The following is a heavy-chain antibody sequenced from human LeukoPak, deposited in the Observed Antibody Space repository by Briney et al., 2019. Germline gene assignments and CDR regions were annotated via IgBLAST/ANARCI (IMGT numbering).Heavy chain of an antibody. Sequence: GESLKISCKASGYYFTNSWIGWVRQMPGKGLGWLGIIYPGDFDDTFSPSFEGQVTISADKSISTAYLQWSSLKASDTAMYYCARLLCSGGSCYSEDYYYYGMDVWGQGTTVTVSS. CDR3: ARLLCSGGSCYSEDYYYYGMDV. D-gene: IGHD2-15*01. CDR1: GYYFTNSW. J-gene: IGHJ6*02. CDR2: IYPGDFDD. V-gene: IGHV5-51*01.